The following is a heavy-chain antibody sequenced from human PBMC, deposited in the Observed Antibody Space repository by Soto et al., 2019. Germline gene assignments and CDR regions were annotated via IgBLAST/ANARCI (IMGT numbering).Heavy chain of an antibody. V-gene: IGHV3-21*01. CDR1: GFTFSSYS. CDR3: ARDYGDYYYYYGMDV. J-gene: IGHJ6*02. CDR2: ISSSSSYI. Sequence: EVQLVESGGGLVKPGGSLRLSCAASGFTFSSYSMNWVRQAPGKGLEWVSSISSSSSYIYYADSVKGRFTISRANAKNSTYLQMNRLSAEETAVYYCARDYGDYYYYYGMDVWGQGTTGTVSS. D-gene: IGHD4-17*01.